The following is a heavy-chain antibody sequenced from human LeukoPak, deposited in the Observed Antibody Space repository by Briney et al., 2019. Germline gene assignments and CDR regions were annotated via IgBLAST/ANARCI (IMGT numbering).Heavy chain of an antibody. CDR2: ISSSGVST. CDR1: GFTFSTYA. Sequence: PGGSLRLSCSASGFTFSTYAIHWVRQAPGKGLEFVSAISSSGVSTYYADSVRGRFTISRDNSKNTLYLQMNSLRAEDTAVYYCTRGGGGSFPHYWGQGTLVTVSS. D-gene: IGHD2-21*01. CDR3: TRGGGGSFPHY. V-gene: IGHV3-64*04. J-gene: IGHJ4*02.